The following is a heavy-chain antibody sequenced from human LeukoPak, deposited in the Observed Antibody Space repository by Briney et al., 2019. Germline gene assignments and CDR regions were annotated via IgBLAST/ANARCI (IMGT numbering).Heavy chain of an antibody. CDR1: GGPISGSSFY. CDR2: SLYTGTT. D-gene: IGHD2-8*01. V-gene: IGHV4-39*07. CDR3: ARERMVYGIRGEFVY. Sequence: PSETLSFTCTVSGGPISGSSFYWGWIRQPPGKGLEWIGSSLYTGTTYSNPSLKSRVTISVDTSKNQFSLKVTSVTAADTAVYYCARERMVYGIRGEFVYWGPGTLVSVSS. J-gene: IGHJ4*02.